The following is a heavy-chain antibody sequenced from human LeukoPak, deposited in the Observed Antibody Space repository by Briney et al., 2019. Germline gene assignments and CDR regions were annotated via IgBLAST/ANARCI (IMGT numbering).Heavy chain of an antibody. CDR3: ARVPGSMVRRRPYYFDY. J-gene: IGHJ4*02. D-gene: IGHD5-18*01. V-gene: IGHV4-4*07. Sequence: PSETLSLTCTGSGGSISSYYWSWIRQPAGKGLEWIGRIYTSGSTNYNPSLKSRVTISVDTSKNQFSLKLSSVTAADTAVYYCARVPGSMVRRRPYYFDYWGQGTLVTVSS. CDR1: GGSISSYY. CDR2: IYTSGST.